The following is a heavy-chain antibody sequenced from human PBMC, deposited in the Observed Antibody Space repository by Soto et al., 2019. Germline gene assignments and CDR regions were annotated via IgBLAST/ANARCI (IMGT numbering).Heavy chain of an antibody. CDR3: ASPAWGYYYYGMDV. CDR1: GYSFTIYW. D-gene: IGHD3-16*01. J-gene: IGHJ6*02. Sequence: PVASLKISGNGSGYSFTIYWISWVRQMPWKGLEWMGRIDPSDSYTNYSPSFQGHVTISADKSISTAYLQWSSLKASVTAMYYCASPAWGYYYYGMDVWGQGTTVTVS. CDR2: IDPSDSYT. V-gene: IGHV5-10-1*01.